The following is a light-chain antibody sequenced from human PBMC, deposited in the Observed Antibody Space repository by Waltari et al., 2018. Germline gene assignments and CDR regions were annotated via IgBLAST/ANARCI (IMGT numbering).Light chain of an antibody. V-gene: IGLV1-47*01. CDR1: SSDIGSTY. J-gene: IGLJ3*02. CDR3: AAWDDSLSGPV. CDR2: RSN. Sequence: QSVLTQPPSASGTPGQRVTISCSGSSSDIGSTYVYWYQQLPGTAPKLLIYRSNQRPSGVPDRCSGSRSGTSASLAISGLRSEDEADYHCAAWDDSLSGPVFGGGTKLTVV.